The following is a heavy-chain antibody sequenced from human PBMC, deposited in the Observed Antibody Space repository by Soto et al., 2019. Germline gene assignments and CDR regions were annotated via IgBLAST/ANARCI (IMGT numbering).Heavy chain of an antibody. CDR3: ARHTTVVTRGYFDY. Sequence: SETLSLTCTVSGGSISSSSYYWGWIRQPPGKGLEWIGSIYYSGSTYYNPSPKSRVTISVDTSKNQFSLKLSSVTAADTAVYYCARHTTVVTRGYFDYWGQGTLVTVSS. D-gene: IGHD2-21*02. CDR2: IYYSGST. J-gene: IGHJ4*02. CDR1: GGSISSSSYY. V-gene: IGHV4-39*01.